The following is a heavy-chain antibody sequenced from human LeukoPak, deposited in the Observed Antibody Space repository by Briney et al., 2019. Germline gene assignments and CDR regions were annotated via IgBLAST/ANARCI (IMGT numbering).Heavy chain of an antibody. CDR3: ARDVRVVVTPDDWYFDL. J-gene: IGHJ2*01. CDR2: INPNSGGT. Sequence: ASVKVSCKASGYTFTGYYMHWVRQAPGQGLEWMGWINPNSGGTNYAQKFQGRVTMTRDTSISTAYMELSRLRSDDTAVYYCARDVRVVVTPDDWYFDLWGRGTLVTVSS. D-gene: IGHD3-22*01. CDR1: GYTFTGYY. V-gene: IGHV1-2*02.